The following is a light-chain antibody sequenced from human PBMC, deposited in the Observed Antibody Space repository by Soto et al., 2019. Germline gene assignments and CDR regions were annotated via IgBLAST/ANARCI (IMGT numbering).Light chain of an antibody. J-gene: IGLJ1*01. Sequence: QSVLTQPASVSGSPGQSITISCTGTGXDVGYYNYVSWYQQHPGKAPKLMIYEVSNRPSGVSNRFSGSKSVNTASLTISGLQAEDEADYYCSSYTSSRSYVFGTGTKVTVL. CDR2: EVS. V-gene: IGLV2-14*01. CDR3: SSYTSSRSYV. CDR1: GXDVGYYNY.